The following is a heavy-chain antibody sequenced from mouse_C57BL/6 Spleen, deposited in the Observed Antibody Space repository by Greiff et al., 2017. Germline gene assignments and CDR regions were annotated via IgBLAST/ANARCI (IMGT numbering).Heavy chain of an antibody. V-gene: IGHV5-17*01. D-gene: IGHD1-1*01. J-gene: IGHJ2*01. CDR3: ARNYGPRFYFDD. Sequence: EVNVVESGGGLVKPGGSLKLSCAASGFTFSDYGMHWVRQAPEKGLEWVAYISSGSSTIYYADTVKGRFTITRDNAKNTLFLQMTSLRSEDTAMYYCARNYGPRFYFDDWGQGTTLTVSS. CDR1: GFTFSDYG. CDR2: ISSGSSTI.